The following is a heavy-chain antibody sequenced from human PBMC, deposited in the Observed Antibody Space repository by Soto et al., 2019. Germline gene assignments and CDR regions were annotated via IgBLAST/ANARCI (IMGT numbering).Heavy chain of an antibody. D-gene: IGHD6-6*01. CDR3: ARQKPARGGTLGP. J-gene: IGHJ5*02. CDR1: GGSISSGVYY. CDR2: IYYSGST. Sequence: PXETLSLTCTVSGGSISSGVYYWSWIRQHPGKGLEWIGYIYYSGSTYYNPSLKSRVTISVDTSKNQFSLKLSSVTAADTAVYYCARQKPARGGTLGPWGQGTLVTVSS. V-gene: IGHV4-31*03.